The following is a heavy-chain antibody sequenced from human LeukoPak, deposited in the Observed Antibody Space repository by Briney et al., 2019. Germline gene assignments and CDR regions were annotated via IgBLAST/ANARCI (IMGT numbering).Heavy chain of an antibody. V-gene: IGHV3-7*01. Sequence: GGSLRLSCGASGFTFSSYWMHWVRQAPGKGLEWVANMKQDGSEKYYVDSVKGRFTISRDNAKNSLYLQMSSLRAEDTAVYYCVRVPHYASGTYYKRFPLYFDYWGQGTLVTVSS. CDR1: GFTFSSYW. CDR2: MKQDGSEK. CDR3: VRVPHYASGTYYKRFPLYFDY. D-gene: IGHD3-10*01. J-gene: IGHJ4*02.